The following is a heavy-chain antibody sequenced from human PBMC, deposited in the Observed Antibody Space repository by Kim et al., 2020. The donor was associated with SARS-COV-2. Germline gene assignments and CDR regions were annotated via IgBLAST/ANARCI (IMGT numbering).Heavy chain of an antibody. V-gene: IGHV3-21*01. Sequence: ADSGKGRFPIPRDNAKNPLYLAMSSLRAEDTAVYYCARDRTTGTTYGFDSWGQGTLVTVSS. J-gene: IGHJ4*02. D-gene: IGHD1-1*01. CDR3: ARDRTTGTTYGFDS.